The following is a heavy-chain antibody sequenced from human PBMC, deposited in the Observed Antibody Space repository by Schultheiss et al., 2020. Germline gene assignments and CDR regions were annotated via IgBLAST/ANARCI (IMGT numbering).Heavy chain of an antibody. CDR2: ISRSSSYI. J-gene: IGHJ3*01. V-gene: IGHV3-21*04. D-gene: IGHD5-24*01. CDR1: GFTFSSYA. Sequence: GGSLKLSCAASGFTFSSYAMSWVRQAPGQGLEWVSSISRSSSYIYYADSVKGRFTISRDDYSNTLFLEMSSLRPEDTAMYYCARGWLHVTRDGLDVWGRGTMVTVSS. CDR3: ARGWLHVTRDGLDV.